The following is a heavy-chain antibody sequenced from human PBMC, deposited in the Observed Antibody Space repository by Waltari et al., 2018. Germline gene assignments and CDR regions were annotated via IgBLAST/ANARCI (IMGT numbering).Heavy chain of an antibody. D-gene: IGHD3-16*01. CDR2: INAGNGNT. Sequence: QVQLVQSGAEVKKPGASVKVSCKASGSTFPSYAMHWVRQAPGQRLEWMGWINAGNGNTKYSQKFQGRVTITRDTSASTAYMELSSLRSEDTAVYYCARVEGAAGLDIWGQGTMVTVSS. V-gene: IGHV1-3*01. CDR1: GSTFPSYA. CDR3: ARVEGAAGLDI. J-gene: IGHJ3*02.